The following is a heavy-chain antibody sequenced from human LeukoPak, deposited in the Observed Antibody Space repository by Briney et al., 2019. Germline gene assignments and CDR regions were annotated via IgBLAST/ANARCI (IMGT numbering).Heavy chain of an antibody. CDR1: GGTFISYA. V-gene: IGHV1-69*13. D-gene: IGHD2-8*02. CDR3: ARSPKMRWCMLFDYYYYGMDV. J-gene: IGHJ6*02. CDR2: IIPIFGTA. Sequence: GASVKVSCKASGGTFISYAISWVRQAPGQGLEWMGGIIPIFGTANYAQKFQGRVTITADESTSTAYMELSSLRSEDTAVYYCARSPKMRWCMLFDYYYYGMDVWGQGTTVTVSS.